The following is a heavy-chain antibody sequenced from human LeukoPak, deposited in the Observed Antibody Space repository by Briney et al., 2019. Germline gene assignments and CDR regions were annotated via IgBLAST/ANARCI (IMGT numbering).Heavy chain of an antibody. CDR1: GYTFVSNYA. Sequence: GASVKVSCKASGYTFVSNYAMNWVRQAPGQGLEWMGWVDTNTGNPTYAQGFTGRFVFSLDTSVSTTYLQISNLKAEDTAVYYCARDGYGEDAFDFWGQGTMVTVSS. J-gene: IGHJ3*01. CDR2: VDTNTGNP. D-gene: IGHD4-17*01. CDR3: ARDGYGEDAFDF. V-gene: IGHV7-4-1*02.